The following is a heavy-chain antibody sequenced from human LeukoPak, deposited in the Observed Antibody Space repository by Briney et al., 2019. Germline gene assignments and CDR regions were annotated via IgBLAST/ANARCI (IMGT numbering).Heavy chain of an antibody. V-gene: IGHV6-1*01. CDR3: AREPYYDFWSGYLNY. CDR2: TYYRSKWYN. D-gene: IGHD3-3*01. CDR1: GDSVSSNSAA. J-gene: IGHJ4*02. Sequence: SQTLSLTCAISGDSVSSNSAAWNWIRQSPSRGLEWLGRTYYRSKWYNDHAVSVKSRITINPDTSKNQFSLQLNSVTPEDTAVYYCAREPYYDFWSGYLNYWGQGTLVTVSS.